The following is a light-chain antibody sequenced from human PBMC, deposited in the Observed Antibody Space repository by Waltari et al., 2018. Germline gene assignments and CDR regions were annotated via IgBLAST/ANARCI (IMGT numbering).Light chain of an antibody. Sequence: EIVLTQSPATLSVSPGERATLSCWASQSIRSTLAWYQQKPGQAPRLLNYDASTRATGIPVRFSGSGSGTYFTLTISSLQSEDFAVYYCQQYTNWPLTFGGGTKVEI. CDR3: QQYTNWPLT. CDR2: DAS. CDR1: QSIRST. V-gene: IGKV3D-15*01. J-gene: IGKJ4*01.